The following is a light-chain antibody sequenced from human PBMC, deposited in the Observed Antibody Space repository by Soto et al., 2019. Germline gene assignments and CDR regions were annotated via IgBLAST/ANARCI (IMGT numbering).Light chain of an antibody. CDR3: SSYTSTSTYV. CDR1: SSDVGGYNY. J-gene: IGLJ1*01. Sequence: QSALTQPASVSGSPGQSITISCTGTSSDVGGYNYVSWYQQYTGKAPKLMIYHVSNRPSGVSNRFSGSKSGNSASLTISGLPPEDEADYYCSSYTSTSTYVFGTGTKLTVL. V-gene: IGLV2-14*01. CDR2: HVS.